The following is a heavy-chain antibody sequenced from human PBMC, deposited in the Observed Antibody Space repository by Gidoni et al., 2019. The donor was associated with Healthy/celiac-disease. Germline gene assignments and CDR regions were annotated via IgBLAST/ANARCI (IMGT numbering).Heavy chain of an antibody. V-gene: IGHV3-21*01. D-gene: IGHD2-15*01. CDR3: ARGGPGGDYGDY. J-gene: IGHJ4*02. CDR1: GFTFSSYS. CDR2: ISSSSSYI. Sequence: EVQLVESGGGLVKPGGSLRLSCAASGFTFSSYSMNWVRQAPGKGLEWVSSISSSSSYIYYADSVKGRFTISRDNAKNSLYLQMNSLGAEDTAVYYCARGGPGGDYGDYWGQGTLVTVSS.